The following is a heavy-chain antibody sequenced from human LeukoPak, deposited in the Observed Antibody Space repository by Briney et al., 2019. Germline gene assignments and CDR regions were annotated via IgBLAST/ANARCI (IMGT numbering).Heavy chain of an antibody. J-gene: IGHJ6*03. CDR1: GYTFDYYA. D-gene: IGHD4-17*01. Sequence: GAPLRLSCAASGYTFDYYAMRWRRLAPGKRREWVSIVSGDGGSTYYADSVKCRFTISRDNSKNSLYLQMNSLRTEDTALYYCAKDALGGYGDYGYYYYYMDVWGKGTTVTVSS. CDR3: AKDALGGYGDYGYYYYYMDV. CDR2: VSGDGGST. V-gene: IGHV3-43*02.